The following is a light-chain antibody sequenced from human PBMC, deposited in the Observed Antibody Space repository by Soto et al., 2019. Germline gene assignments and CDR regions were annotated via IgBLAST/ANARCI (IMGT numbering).Light chain of an antibody. J-gene: IGLJ2*01. CDR3: ATWDRSLSAGG. Sequence: QSVLTQPPSVSAAPGKKVTISCSGSSSNIGNNYVSWYQQFPEAAPRLLMYDNDKRPSGIPDRFSGSKSGTSATLVITGLQTGDEADYYCATWDRSLSAGGFGGGTKLTVL. V-gene: IGLV1-51*01. CDR1: SSNIGNNY. CDR2: DND.